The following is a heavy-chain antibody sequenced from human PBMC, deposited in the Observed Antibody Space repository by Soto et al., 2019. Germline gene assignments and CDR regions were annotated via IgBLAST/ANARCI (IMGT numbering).Heavy chain of an antibody. J-gene: IGHJ4*02. V-gene: IGHV3-23*01. CDR2: ISGSGGST. Sequence: EVQLLESGGGLVQPGGSLRLSCAASGFTFSSYAMSWVRQAPGKGLEWVSAISGSGGSTYYADSVKGRFTISRDNSKNTLYLQMNSLRAEDTAVYYCAKDRYSGRYYASNNFDYWGQGTLVTVSS. D-gene: IGHD1-26*01. CDR3: AKDRYSGRYYASNNFDY. CDR1: GFTFSSYA.